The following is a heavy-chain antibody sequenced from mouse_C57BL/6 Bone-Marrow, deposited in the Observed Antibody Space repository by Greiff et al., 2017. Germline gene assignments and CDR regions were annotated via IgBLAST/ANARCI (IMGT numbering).Heavy chain of an antibody. CDR2: INPSTGGT. CDR3: ARYDYDGEFAY. J-gene: IGHJ3*01. Sequence: EVQLQQSGPELVKPGASVKISCKASGYSFTGYYMNWVKQSPEKSLEWIGEINPSTGGTTYNQKFKAKATLTVDKSSSTAYMQLKSLTSEDSAVYYCARYDYDGEFAYWGQGTLFTVSA. CDR1: GYSFTGYY. D-gene: IGHD2-4*01. V-gene: IGHV1-42*01.